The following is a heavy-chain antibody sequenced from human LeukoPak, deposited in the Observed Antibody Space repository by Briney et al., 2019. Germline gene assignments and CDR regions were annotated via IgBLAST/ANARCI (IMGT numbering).Heavy chain of an antibody. J-gene: IGHJ5*02. Sequence: GGSLRLSCSASGFTFSSYSMNWVRQAPGKGLEWVSSISSSSSYIYYADSVKGRFTISRDNAKKSLYLQMNSLRAEDTAVYYCARDHIAAAGTRMNWFDPWGQGTLVTVSS. D-gene: IGHD6-13*01. CDR1: GFTFSSYS. CDR3: ARDHIAAAGTRMNWFDP. V-gene: IGHV3-21*01. CDR2: ISSSSSYI.